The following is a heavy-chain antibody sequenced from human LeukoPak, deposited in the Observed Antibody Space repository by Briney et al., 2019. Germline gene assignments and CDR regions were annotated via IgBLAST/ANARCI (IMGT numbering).Heavy chain of an antibody. J-gene: IGHJ4*02. Sequence: GGSLRLSFVASGFTFSGHWMHWVRQVPGKGLVAVSRITPDGSAAAYADSVRGRSTISRDNAKNTLYLEMNSLTDEDTALYHCTRSGYSNGYDYWGEGSLVTVSS. CDR2: ITPDGSAA. V-gene: IGHV3-74*03. CDR3: TRSGYSNGYDY. CDR1: GFTFSGHW. D-gene: IGHD2-15*01.